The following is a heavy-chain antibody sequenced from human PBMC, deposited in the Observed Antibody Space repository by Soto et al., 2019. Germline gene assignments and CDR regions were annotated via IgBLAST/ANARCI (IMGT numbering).Heavy chain of an antibody. CDR1: GFTSDDYA. Sequence: PGGSLRLSCVASGFTSDDYAMHWVRQVPGKGLEWVSGIYWYSNRVDYADSVKGRFTTSRDNAKNSLYLQMDYLRTEDTAFYYSVKDLQPGGADYWGQGTLVTVSS. V-gene: IGHV3-9*02. CDR3: VKDLQPGGADY. J-gene: IGHJ4*02. CDR2: IYWYSNRV. D-gene: IGHD1-1*01.